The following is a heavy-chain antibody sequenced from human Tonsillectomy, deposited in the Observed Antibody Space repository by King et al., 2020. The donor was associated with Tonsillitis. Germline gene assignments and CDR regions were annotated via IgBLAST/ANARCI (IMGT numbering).Heavy chain of an antibody. CDR2: ISETGDTA. CDR3: AIASSSLTFDP. V-gene: IGHV3-11*01. J-gene: IGHJ5*02. CDR1: GFTFRDYY. Sequence: VQLVESGGGLAKPGGSLRLSCVASGFTFRDYYIYWLRQAPGKGLEWVSYISETGDTADYADPVKGRFTVSRDNAKNSLSLQMNSLRAEVTAVYFCAIASSSLTFDPWGPGTQVTVSS. D-gene: IGHD4/OR15-4a*01.